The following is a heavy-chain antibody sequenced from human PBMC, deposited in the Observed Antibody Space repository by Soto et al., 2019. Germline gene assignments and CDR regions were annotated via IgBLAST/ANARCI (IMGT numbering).Heavy chain of an antibody. CDR1: GFTFSSYA. J-gene: IGHJ1*01. Sequence: QVQLVESGGGVVQPGRSLRLSCAASGFTFSSYAMHWVRQAPGKGLEWVAVISYDGSNKYYADSVKGRFTISRDNSKNSLYLQMNSLRAEDTAVYYCARDFKANYYDRSGYSPKYFQHWGQGTLVTVSS. CDR3: ARDFKANYYDRSGYSPKYFQH. V-gene: IGHV3-30-3*01. D-gene: IGHD3-22*01. CDR2: ISYDGSNK.